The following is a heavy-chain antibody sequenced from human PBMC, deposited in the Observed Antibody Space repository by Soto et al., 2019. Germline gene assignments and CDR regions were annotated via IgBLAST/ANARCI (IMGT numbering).Heavy chain of an antibody. CDR3: TRLPPARRGYCSGGSCYPFDY. Sequence: VQLVDSGGGLVQPGRSLRLSCTASGFTFGDYAMIWVRQAPGKGLEWVGYITSKTYGGTTEYAASVKGRFTISRDDSKSIVYLQMNSLKTEDTAIYYCTRLPPARRGYCSGGSCYPFDYWGQGTLVTVSS. V-gene: IGHV3-49*04. CDR2: ITSKTYGGTT. D-gene: IGHD2-15*01. J-gene: IGHJ4*02. CDR1: GFTFGDYA.